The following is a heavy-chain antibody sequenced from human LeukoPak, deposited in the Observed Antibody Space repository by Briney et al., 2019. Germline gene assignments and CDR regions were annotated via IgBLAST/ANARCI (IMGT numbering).Heavy chain of an antibody. CDR1: GYTFTGYY. CDR3: ARVPRITMVRGVIIKDYFDY. D-gene: IGHD3-10*01. V-gene: IGHV1-2*02. Sequence: ASVKVSCKASGYTFTGYYMHWVRQAPGQGLEWMGWINPNSGGTNYAQKFQGRVTMTRDTSISTAYMGLSRLRSDDTAVYYCARVPRITMVRGVIIKDYFDYWGQGTLVTVSS. CDR2: INPNSGGT. J-gene: IGHJ4*02.